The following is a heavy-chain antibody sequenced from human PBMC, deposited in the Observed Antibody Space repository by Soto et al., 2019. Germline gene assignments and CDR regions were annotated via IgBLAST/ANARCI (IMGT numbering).Heavy chain of an antibody. CDR1: GFSFSTNT. Sequence: QVLLVESGGGVVQPGRSLRLSCAASGFSFSTNTMYWVRQAPGKGLEWVAVTGNNKYYADSVKGRFTISRDNSENTLSLQMNSLRAEDTAVYYCAREHSSGWYLDVWGQGTTVAVSS. V-gene: IGHV3-30-3*01. J-gene: IGHJ6*02. CDR3: AREHSSGWYLDV. D-gene: IGHD6-19*01. CDR2: TGNNK.